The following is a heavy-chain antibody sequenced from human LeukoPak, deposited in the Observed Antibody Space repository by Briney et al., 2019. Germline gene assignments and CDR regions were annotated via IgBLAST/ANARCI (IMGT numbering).Heavy chain of an antibody. CDR3: AERDAAGLDY. Sequence: PGGSLRLSCAVSGFTFSNYGMHWVRQTPGKGLEWVALIVYDRSDKYYADSVRGRFAISRDNSKNTVFLQMNSLRTEDTAVYYCAERDAAGLDYWGQGALVTVSS. CDR1: GFTFSNYG. V-gene: IGHV3-30*02. D-gene: IGHD6-13*01. CDR2: IVYDRSDK. J-gene: IGHJ4*02.